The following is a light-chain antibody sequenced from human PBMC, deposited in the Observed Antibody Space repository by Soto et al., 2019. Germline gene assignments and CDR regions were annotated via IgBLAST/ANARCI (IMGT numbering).Light chain of an antibody. Sequence: QAVVTQPPSVSAAPGQKVTISCSGSSSNIGNNYVSWYQQVPGTAPKLLIYENNRRPSGIPDRFSGSKSGTSATLGITGLQTGDEADYYCGTWDSTLSAGVVFGGGTKLTVL. CDR1: SSNIGNNY. V-gene: IGLV1-51*02. CDR3: GTWDSTLSAGVV. CDR2: ENN. J-gene: IGLJ2*01.